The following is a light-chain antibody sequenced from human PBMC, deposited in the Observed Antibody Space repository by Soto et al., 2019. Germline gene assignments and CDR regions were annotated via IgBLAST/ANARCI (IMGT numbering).Light chain of an antibody. J-gene: IGLJ2*01. V-gene: IGLV2-14*01. CDR2: EVS. Sequence: QSALTQPASVSGSPGQSITISCTGTSSDVGGYNYVSWYQQYPGKAPKLIIYEVSNRPSGVSNRFSGSKSGNTASLTISGLQAEDEADYHCSSYSSSSTLGVFGGGTKLTVL. CDR3: SSYSSSSTLGV. CDR1: SSDVGGYNY.